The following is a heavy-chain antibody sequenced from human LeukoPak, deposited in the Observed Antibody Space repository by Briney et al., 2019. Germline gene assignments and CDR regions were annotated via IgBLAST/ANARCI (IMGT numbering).Heavy chain of an antibody. D-gene: IGHD6-13*01. J-gene: IGHJ4*02. CDR3: ARDGARYSSSPTNFDY. V-gene: IGHV1-69*13. CDR1: GGTFSSYA. CDR2: IIPIFGTA. Sequence: ASVKVSCKASGGTFSSYAISWVRQAPGQGLEWMGGIIPIFGTANYAQKFQGRVTITADESTSTAYMELSSLRSEDTAVYYCARDGARYSSSPTNFDYWGQGTLVTVSS.